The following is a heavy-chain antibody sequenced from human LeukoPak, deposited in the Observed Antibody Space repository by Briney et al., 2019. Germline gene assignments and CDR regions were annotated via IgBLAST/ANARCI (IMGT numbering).Heavy chain of an antibody. CDR1: GYTFTSYY. CDR2: INPSGGST. Sequence: ASVKVSCKASGYTFTSYYMHWVRQAPGQGLEWMGLINPSGGSTIYAQKFQGRVTMTRDTSTSTVYMELSSLRSEDTAVYYCARDRITMVRGVYNWFDPWGQGTLVTVSS. V-gene: IGHV1-46*01. CDR3: ARDRITMVRGVYNWFDP. J-gene: IGHJ5*02. D-gene: IGHD3-10*01.